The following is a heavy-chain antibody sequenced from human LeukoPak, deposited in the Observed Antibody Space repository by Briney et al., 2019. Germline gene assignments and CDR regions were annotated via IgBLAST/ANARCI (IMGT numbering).Heavy chain of an antibody. J-gene: IGHJ4*02. D-gene: IGHD1-26*01. Sequence: ASVKVSCKASGYIFSSYRIHWVRQAPGQGLEWMGIINPSGASTTYAQKFQGRVTMTRDTSTSTVHMELSSLRSEDTAVYHCARGLGSGSYYGYWGQGTLVTVSS. CDR1: GYIFSSYR. V-gene: IGHV1-46*01. CDR2: INPSGAST. CDR3: ARGLGSGSYYGY.